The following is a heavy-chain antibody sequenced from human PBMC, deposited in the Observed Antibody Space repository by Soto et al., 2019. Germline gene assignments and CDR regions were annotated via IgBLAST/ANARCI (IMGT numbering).Heavy chain of an antibody. D-gene: IGHD3-16*02. CDR2: IRSKAYGGTT. Sequence: GGSLRLSCTASGFTFGDYAMSWFRQAPGKGLEWVGFIRSKAYGGTTEYAASVKGSFTISRDDSKSIAYLQMNSLKTEDTAVYYCTRDDYIWGSYRVPAGDYWGQGTLVTVSS. CDR3: TRDDYIWGSYRVPAGDY. J-gene: IGHJ4*02. CDR1: GFTFGDYA. V-gene: IGHV3-49*03.